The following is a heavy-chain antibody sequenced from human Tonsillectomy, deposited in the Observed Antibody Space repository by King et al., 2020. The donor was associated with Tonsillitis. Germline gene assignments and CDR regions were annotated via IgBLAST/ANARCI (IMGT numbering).Heavy chain of an antibody. J-gene: IGHJ4*02. D-gene: IGHD2-2*01. CDR1: GYTFTDYY. CDR3: ARDFCGATSCYPYDY. Sequence: QLVQSGAEVKRPGASVKVSCQASGYTFTDYYIHWVRQAPGQGLGWMGWIKSDTGGTKYGQKFQGRVTMTRDTSISTAYMELTSQRSDDTAVYYCARDFCGATSCYPYDYWGQGTQVTVSS. V-gene: IGHV1-2*02. CDR2: IKSDTGGT.